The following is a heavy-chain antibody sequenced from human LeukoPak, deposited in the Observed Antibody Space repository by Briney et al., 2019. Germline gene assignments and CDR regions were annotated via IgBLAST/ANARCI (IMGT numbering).Heavy chain of an antibody. J-gene: IGHJ4*02. D-gene: IGHD1-26*01. CDR3: AKGGRFILWELLGV. Sequence: PGRYLRLSCAASGFTFNSYSLHWVRQAPGKGLEWVAVISYDGSNKYYADSVKGRFTISRDNSKNTLYLQMNSLRAEDTAVYYCAKGGRFILWELLGVWGQGTLVTVSS. CDR1: GFTFNSYS. CDR2: ISYDGSNK. V-gene: IGHV3-30*04.